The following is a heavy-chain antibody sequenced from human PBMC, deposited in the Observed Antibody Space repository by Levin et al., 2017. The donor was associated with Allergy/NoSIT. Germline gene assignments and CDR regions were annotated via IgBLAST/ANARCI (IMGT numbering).Heavy chain of an antibody. V-gene: IGHV4-31*03. D-gene: IGHD1-26*01. CDR1: GGSISSGGYY. CDR3: ARDWGEIDSGSYSGLDP. CDR2: IYYSGST. Sequence: PSETLSLTCTVSGGSISSGGYYWSWIRQHPGKGLEWIGYIYYSGSTYYNPSLKSRVTRSVDTSKNQFSLKLSSVTAADTAVHYCARDWGEIDSGSYSGLDPWGQGTLVTVSS. J-gene: IGHJ5*02.